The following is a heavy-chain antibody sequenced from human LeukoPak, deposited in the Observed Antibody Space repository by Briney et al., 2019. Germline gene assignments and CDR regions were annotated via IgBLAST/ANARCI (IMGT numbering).Heavy chain of an antibody. CDR3: AVTIFGVVINSGEYFQH. V-gene: IGHV3-21*04. CDR1: GFTFSSYS. CDR2: ISGSSYYI. Sequence: GGSLRLSCAASGFTFSSYSMNWVRQAPGKGLEWVSSISGSSYYIYYADSVKGRFTISRDNSKNTLYLQMNSLRAEDTAVYYCAVTIFGVVINSGEYFQHWGQGTLVTVSS. J-gene: IGHJ1*01. D-gene: IGHD3-3*01.